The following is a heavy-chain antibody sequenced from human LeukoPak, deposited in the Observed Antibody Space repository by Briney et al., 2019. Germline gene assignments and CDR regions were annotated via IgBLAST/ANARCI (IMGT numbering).Heavy chain of an antibody. CDR3: ASSGGVLRYFDWLHTNFDY. CDR2: IYHSGST. J-gene: IGHJ4*02. CDR1: GYSISSGYY. V-gene: IGHV4-38-2*01. Sequence: TSETLSPTCAVSGYSISSGYYWGWIRPPPGKGLEWIGSIYHSGSTYYNPSLKSRVTISVDTSKNQFSLKLSSVTAADTAVYYCASSGGVLRYFDWLHTNFDYWGQGTLVTVSS. D-gene: IGHD3-9*01.